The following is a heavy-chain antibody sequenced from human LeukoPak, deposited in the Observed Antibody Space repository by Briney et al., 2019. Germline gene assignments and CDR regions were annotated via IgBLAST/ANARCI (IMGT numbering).Heavy chain of an antibody. CDR2: IVVYDGDA. D-gene: IGHD3-16*02. J-gene: IGHJ4*02. V-gene: IGHV1-18*01. CDR3: AVIRLGDLSLIDY. CDR1: GYTFTSFG. Sequence: ASVKVSCKASGYTFTSFGISWVRQAPGQGLEWMGWIVVYDGDANYAQKFQGRVTMTTDTSTNTAYMELRSLRSDDTAVYYCAVIRLGDLSLIDYWGQGTLVTVSS.